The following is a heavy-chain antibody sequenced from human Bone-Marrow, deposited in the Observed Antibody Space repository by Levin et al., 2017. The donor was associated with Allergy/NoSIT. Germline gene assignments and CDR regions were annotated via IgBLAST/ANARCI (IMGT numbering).Heavy chain of an antibody. CDR2: IRSKANSYAT. J-gene: IGHJ4*02. Sequence: GGSLRLSCAASGFTFSGSAMHWVRQASGKGLEWVGRIRSKANSYATAYAASVKGRFTISRDDSKNTAYLQMNSLKTEDTAVYYCTRLVVAGPFDYWGQGTLVTVSS. V-gene: IGHV3-73*01. D-gene: IGHD6-19*01. CDR3: TRLVVAGPFDY. CDR1: GFTFSGSA.